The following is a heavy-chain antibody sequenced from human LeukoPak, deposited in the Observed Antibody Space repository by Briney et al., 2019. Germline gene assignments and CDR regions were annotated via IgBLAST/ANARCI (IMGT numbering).Heavy chain of an antibody. Sequence: HPGRSLRLSCAASGSTLSSYAMHWVRQAPGKGLEWVAVISYDGSNKYYADSVKGRFTISRDNSKNTLYLQMNSLRAEDTAVYYCARGPLTPPGGQGTLVTVSS. CDR2: ISYDGSNK. V-gene: IGHV3-30-3*01. CDR1: GSTLSSYA. CDR3: ARGPLTPP. J-gene: IGHJ4*02.